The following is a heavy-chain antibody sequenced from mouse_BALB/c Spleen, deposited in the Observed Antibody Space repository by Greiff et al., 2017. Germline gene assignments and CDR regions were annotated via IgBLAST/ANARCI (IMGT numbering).Heavy chain of an antibody. CDR3: ARCHYDDFYAMDY. CDR2: IDPANGNT. V-gene: IGHV14-3*02. Sequence: EVQLQQSGAELVKPGASVKLSCTASGFNIKDTYMHWVKQRPEQGLEWIGRIDPANGNTKYDPKFQGKATITADTSSNTAYLQLSSLTSEDTAVYYCARCHYDDFYAMDYWGQGTSVTVSS. CDR1: GFNIKDTY. J-gene: IGHJ4*01. D-gene: IGHD1-2*01.